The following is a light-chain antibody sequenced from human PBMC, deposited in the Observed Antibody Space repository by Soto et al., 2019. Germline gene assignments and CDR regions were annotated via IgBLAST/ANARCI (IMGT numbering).Light chain of an antibody. CDR1: QRITT. CDR2: GLS. CDR3: QQYYDWPT. J-gene: IGKJ1*01. Sequence: ELVMTQSPATLSLSPGERATLSCRASQRITTVAWYQQKPGQAPRLLIYGLSIRAPGVPARFSVSGSGTEFTLTISSLQSEDFAVYFCQQYYDWPTFGQGTKVDIK. V-gene: IGKV3-15*01.